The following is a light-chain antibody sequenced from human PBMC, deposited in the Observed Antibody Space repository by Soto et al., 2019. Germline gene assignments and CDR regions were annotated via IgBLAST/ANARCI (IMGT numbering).Light chain of an antibody. V-gene: IGLV2-14*01. CDR3: SSFTSSGTYV. CDR2: DVS. Sequence: QSALTQPASVSGSPGQSITISCTGTSSDVGGYNYVSWFQQYPGKAPKLIIYDVSNRPSGVSNRFSGSKSGNTASLTISGLQAEDEADYYCSSFTSSGTYVFGNGTKVTV. CDR1: SSDVGGYNY. J-gene: IGLJ1*01.